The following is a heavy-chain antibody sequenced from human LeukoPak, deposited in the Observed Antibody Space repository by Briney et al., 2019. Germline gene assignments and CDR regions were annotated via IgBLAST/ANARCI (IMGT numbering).Heavy chain of an antibody. CDR2: IIPIFGTA. Sequence: ASVKVSCKASGGTFSSYAISWVRQAPGQGLEWMGGIIPIFGTANYAQKFQGRVTITADESTSTAYMELSSLRSEDTAVYYCARDRGVTRAYWYFDLWGRGTLVTVSS. V-gene: IGHV1-69*13. D-gene: IGHD2-21*02. J-gene: IGHJ2*01. CDR3: ARDRGVTRAYWYFDL. CDR1: GGTFSSYA.